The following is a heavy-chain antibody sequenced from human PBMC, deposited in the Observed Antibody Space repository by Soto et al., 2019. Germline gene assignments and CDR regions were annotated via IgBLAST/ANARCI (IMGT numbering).Heavy chain of an antibody. CDR2: SRNSANSYTT. D-gene: IGHD1-26*01. CDR1: GFTFSNAW. J-gene: IGHJ4*02. CDR3: ATSYAGGYRCLDN. V-gene: IGHV3-72*01. Sequence: PGGSLRLSCAASGFTFSNAWMSWVRQAPGKGLEWVARSRNSANSYTTEYAASVKGRFTISRDGSENSLYLQMTSLKTDDTAIYYCATSYAGGYRCLDNWGQGTLVTVSS.